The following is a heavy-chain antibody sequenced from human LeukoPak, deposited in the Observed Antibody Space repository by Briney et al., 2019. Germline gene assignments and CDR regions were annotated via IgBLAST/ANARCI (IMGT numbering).Heavy chain of an antibody. CDR1: GGTFSSYA. J-gene: IGHJ6*02. CDR3: ARGNGGNSEYYYYGMDV. Sequence: ASVKVSCKASGGTFSSYAISWVRQAPGQGLEWMGGIIPIFGTANYAQKFQGRVTITADESTSTAYMELSSLRSEDTAVYYCARGNGGNSEYYYYGMDVWGQGTTVTVSS. V-gene: IGHV1-69*13. D-gene: IGHD4-23*01. CDR2: IIPIFGTA.